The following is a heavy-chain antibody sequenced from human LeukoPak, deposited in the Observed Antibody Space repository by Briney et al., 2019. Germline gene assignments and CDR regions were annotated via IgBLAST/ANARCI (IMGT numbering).Heavy chain of an antibody. CDR1: GGSISSYY. D-gene: IGHD5-18*01. J-gene: IGHJ6*03. Sequence: PSETLSLTCTVSGGSISSYYWSWIRQPPGKGLEWIGYIHYSGSTHYNPSLKSRVTISVDTSKNQVSLKLRSVTAADTAVYYCARVGYSSPYYYYYYMDVWGKGTTVTISS. CDR2: IHYSGST. CDR3: ARVGYSSPYYYYYYMDV. V-gene: IGHV4-59*01.